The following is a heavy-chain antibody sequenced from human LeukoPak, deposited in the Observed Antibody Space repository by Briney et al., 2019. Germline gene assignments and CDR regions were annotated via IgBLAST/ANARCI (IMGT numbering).Heavy chain of an antibody. CDR3: ARDFATVGAFDY. CDR1: GGSISSGDYY. CDR2: IYYSGST. Sequence: SQTLSLTCTVSGGSISSGDYYWSSIRQPPGKGLEWIGYIYYSGSTYYNPSLKSRVTISVDTSKNQFSLKLSSVTAADTAVYYCARDFATVGAFDYWGQGTLVTVSS. V-gene: IGHV4-30-4*08. D-gene: IGHD1-26*01. J-gene: IGHJ4*02.